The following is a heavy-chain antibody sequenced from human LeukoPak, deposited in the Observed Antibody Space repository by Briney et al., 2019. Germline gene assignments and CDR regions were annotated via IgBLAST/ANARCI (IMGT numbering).Heavy chain of an antibody. Sequence: GRSLRLSCAASGFTFSSYGMHWVRQAPGKGLEWVAVISYDGSNKYYADSVKGRFTISRDNSKNTLYLQMNSLRAEDTAVYYCAKDGLDCGGDCYTYYFDYWGHGTLVTVSS. D-gene: IGHD2-21*02. CDR3: AKDGLDCGGDCYTYYFDY. J-gene: IGHJ4*01. CDR2: ISYDGSNK. V-gene: IGHV3-30*18. CDR1: GFTFSSYG.